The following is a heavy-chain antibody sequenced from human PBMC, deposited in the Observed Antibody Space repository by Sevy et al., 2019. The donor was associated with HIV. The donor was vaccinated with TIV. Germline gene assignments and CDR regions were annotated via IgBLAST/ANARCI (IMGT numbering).Heavy chain of an antibody. J-gene: IGHJ4*02. CDR1: GGSISSSGYY. CDR2: INYGGST. CDR3: ARVSMLVVVITDDWRYYFDY. V-gene: IGHV4-39*02. Sequence: SETLSLTCTVSGGSISSSGYYWGWNRPPPGKGLEWIGSINYGGSTYYNPSLKSRITISVDTSKNHFSLKLSSVTAADTARHYCARVSMLVVVITDDWRYYFDYWGQGTLVTVSS. D-gene: IGHD3-22*01.